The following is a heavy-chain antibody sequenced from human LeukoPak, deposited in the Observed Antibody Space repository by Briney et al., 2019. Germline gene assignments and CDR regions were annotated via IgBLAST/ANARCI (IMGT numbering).Heavy chain of an antibody. J-gene: IGHJ6*04. CDR3: ARGTEGYSSGWYYYYGMDV. CDR2: IIPIFGTA. Sequence: SVKVSCKASGGTFSSYAISWVRQAPGQGLEWMGGIIPIFGTANYAQKFQGRVTITADESTSTAYMELSSLRSEDTAVYYCARGTEGYSSGWYYYYGMDVWGKGTTVTVSS. D-gene: IGHD6-19*01. CDR1: GGTFSSYA. V-gene: IGHV1-69*13.